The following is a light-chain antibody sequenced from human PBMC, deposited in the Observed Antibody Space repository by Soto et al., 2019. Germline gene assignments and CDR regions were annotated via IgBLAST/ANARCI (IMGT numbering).Light chain of an antibody. V-gene: IGKV4-1*01. Sequence: IVMTQSPDSLAVSLGERATINCRSSQSLLFRSNNKNYLAWYQLKPGQPPKLLIYWASTRESGVPDRISASGSGTDFTLTISSLQAEEVAVYYCQQFYSSPITFGQGTRLEIK. J-gene: IGKJ5*01. CDR3: QQFYSSPIT. CDR2: WAS. CDR1: QSLLFRSNNKNY.